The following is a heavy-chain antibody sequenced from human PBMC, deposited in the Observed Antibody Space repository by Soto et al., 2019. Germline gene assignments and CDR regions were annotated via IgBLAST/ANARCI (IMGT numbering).Heavy chain of an antibody. Sequence: QVQVVQSGAEVKKPGSSVKVSCKASGGTFSGHTITWVRQAPGQGLEWMGRIIPILRIANYAQKFQGRVTITADKSTSRAYMELSSLRSEDTAVYYCARDRYNNNWSENEYWGQGTLVTVSS. CDR2: IIPILRIA. CDR1: GGTFSGHT. D-gene: IGHD6-13*01. J-gene: IGHJ4*02. CDR3: ARDRYNNNWSENEY. V-gene: IGHV1-69*08.